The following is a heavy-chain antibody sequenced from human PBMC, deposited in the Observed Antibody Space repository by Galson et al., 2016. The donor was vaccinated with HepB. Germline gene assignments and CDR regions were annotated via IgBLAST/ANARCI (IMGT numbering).Heavy chain of an antibody. CDR3: AAGDWYCSGDSCYTEWFDP. CDR2: IVVGSGNT. J-gene: IGHJ5*02. V-gene: IGHV1-58*01. CDR1: GFNFISSA. Sequence: SVKVSCKASGFNFISSAVQWVRQARGQQLEWIGWIVVGSGNTKYAHKFQERVTITRDMYTSTAYLELSSLRSEDTAVYYCAAGDWYCSGDSCYTEWFDPWGQGTLVTVSS. D-gene: IGHD2-15*01.